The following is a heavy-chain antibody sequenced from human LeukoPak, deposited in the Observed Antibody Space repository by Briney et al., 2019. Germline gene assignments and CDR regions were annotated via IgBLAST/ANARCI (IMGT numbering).Heavy chain of an antibody. CDR2: ISPNGDST. D-gene: IGHD6-13*01. J-gene: IGHJ5*02. V-gene: IGHV3-64*04. CDR1: GFTFSTYA. Sequence: PGGSLRLSCSASGFTFSTYAMHWVRQAPGQGLEYVSAISPNGDSTYYADSVKGRFTISRDNSRNTLYLQMNSLRAEDTAVYYCARDNAAATGWFDPWGQGTLVTVSS. CDR3: ARDNAAATGWFDP.